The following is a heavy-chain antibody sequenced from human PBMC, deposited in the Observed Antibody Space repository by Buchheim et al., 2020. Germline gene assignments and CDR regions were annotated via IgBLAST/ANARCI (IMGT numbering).Heavy chain of an antibody. Sequence: QVQLVESGGGVVQPGRSLRLSCAASGFTFSSYAMHWVRQAPGKGLEWVAVISYDGSNKYYAESVKGRFTISRDNSKKTLYLQMNSLRAEDTAVYYCAEGWDSSGLARYWGQGTL. V-gene: IGHV3-30-3*01. D-gene: IGHD3-22*01. CDR2: ISYDGSNK. J-gene: IGHJ4*02. CDR3: AEGWDSSGLARY. CDR1: GFTFSSYA.